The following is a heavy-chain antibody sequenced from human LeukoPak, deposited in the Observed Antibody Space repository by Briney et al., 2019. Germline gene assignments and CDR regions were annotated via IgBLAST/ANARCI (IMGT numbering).Heavy chain of an antibody. D-gene: IGHD2-21*02. CDR3: ARARVVTKWIDY. V-gene: IGHV3-23*01. Sequence: GGSLRLSCAASGFTFSNYAMSWVRQAPGKGLEWVSAVSGSGGSTYYADSVKGRFTISRDNAKNSLYLQMNSLRAEDTAVYYCARARVVTKWIDYWGQGTLVTVSS. CDR1: GFTFSNYA. CDR2: VSGSGGST. J-gene: IGHJ4*02.